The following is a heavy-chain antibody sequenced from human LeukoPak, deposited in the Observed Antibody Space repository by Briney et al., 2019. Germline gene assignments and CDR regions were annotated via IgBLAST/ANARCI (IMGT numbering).Heavy chain of an antibody. D-gene: IGHD3-10*01. J-gene: IGHJ4*02. CDR3: ARDGWFGELLQTGGFLDH. CDR2: INSDGSTT. V-gene: IGHV3-74*03. Sequence: GGSLRLSCAAFGVTVSGYWMNWVRQAPGKGLVWVARINSDGSTTTYTDSVKGRFTISRDNAKNTLYLQMNSLRAEDTAIYNCARDGWFGELLQTGGFLDHWGQGTLVTVPS. CDR1: GVTVSGYW.